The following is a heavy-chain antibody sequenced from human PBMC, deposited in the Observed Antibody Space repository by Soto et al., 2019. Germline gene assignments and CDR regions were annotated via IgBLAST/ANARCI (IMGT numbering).Heavy chain of an antibody. D-gene: IGHD6-6*01. J-gene: IGHJ4*02. CDR2: IYYRGTT. CDR1: GDSISSGDYY. CDR3: ARDFKRYSSSAGPLEC. V-gene: IGHV4-30-4*01. Sequence: QVQLQESGPGLVQPSQTLSLTCTVSGDSISSGDYYWSWVRQSPGKGRERIGCIYYRGTTYYNPSFATRLTRSVDTSKNQFSLRLSSVTAADTAMYFVARDFKRYSSSAGPLECWGQGTLVTVSS.